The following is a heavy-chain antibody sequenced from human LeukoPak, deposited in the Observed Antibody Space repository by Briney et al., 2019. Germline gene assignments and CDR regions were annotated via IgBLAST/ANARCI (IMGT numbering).Heavy chain of an antibody. J-gene: IGHJ3*02. D-gene: IGHD4-23*01. V-gene: IGHV1-2*05. CDR1: GYSFTGYY. Sequence: ASVKVSCKASGYSFTGYYMHWVRQAPGQGLEWMGRINPNCGGTNYAQKFQGRVTMNRDTSISTAYMELSSLRSDDTRVYYCARDLSMTMVVTRDALDIWGQGTMVTVSS. CDR3: ARDLSMTMVVTRDALDI. CDR2: INPNCGGT.